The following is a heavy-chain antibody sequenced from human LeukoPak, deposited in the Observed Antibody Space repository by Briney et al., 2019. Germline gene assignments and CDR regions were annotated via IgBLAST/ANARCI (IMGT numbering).Heavy chain of an antibody. CDR2: ISCYDGET. CDR1: GYTFRSHG. J-gene: IGHJ5*02. Sequence: ASVKVSCKASGYTFRSHGISRVRQAPGQGLEWMGWISCYDGETKYAQKFQGRVTMTTDTSTSTAYMELRSLRSDDTAVYYCAKDPSNSIGRMTWFDPWGQGTLVTVSS. D-gene: IGHD2/OR15-2a*01. V-gene: IGHV1-18*01. CDR3: AKDPSNSIGRMTWFDP.